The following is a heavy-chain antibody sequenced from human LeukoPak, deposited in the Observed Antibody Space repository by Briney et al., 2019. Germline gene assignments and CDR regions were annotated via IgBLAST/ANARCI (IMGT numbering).Heavy chain of an antibody. V-gene: IGHV3-21*01. Sequence: GGSLRLSCAASGFTFSSYSMNWVRQAPGKGLEWVSSISSSSSYIYYADSVKGRFTISRDNAKNTLYLQIHSLRAEDTAVYYCARTKSSSWSYNSCYYMDVWGKGTTVTVSS. CDR1: GFTFSSYS. D-gene: IGHD6-13*01. CDR2: ISSSSSYI. J-gene: IGHJ6*03. CDR3: ARTKSSSWSYNSCYYMDV.